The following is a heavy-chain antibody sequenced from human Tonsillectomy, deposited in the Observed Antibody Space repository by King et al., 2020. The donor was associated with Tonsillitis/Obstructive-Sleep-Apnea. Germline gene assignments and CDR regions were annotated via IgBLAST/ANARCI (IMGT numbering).Heavy chain of an antibody. Sequence: MQLVQSGPEVKKPGTSVKVSCKASGFTFTSSAVQWVRQARGQRLEWIGWIVVGSGNTNYAQKFQERVTITREMSTSTAYMELSSLRSEDTAVYYWAVDLMYPSVPGVVPAAVSDAFDIWGQGTMVTVSS. CDR2: IVVGSGNT. CDR3: AVDLMYPSVPGVVPAAVSDAFDI. CDR1: GFTFTSSA. J-gene: IGHJ3*02. V-gene: IGHV1-58*01. D-gene: IGHD2-2*01.